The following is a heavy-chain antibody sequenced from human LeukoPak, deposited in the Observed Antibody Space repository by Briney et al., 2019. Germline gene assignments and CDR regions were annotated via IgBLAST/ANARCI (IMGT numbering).Heavy chain of an antibody. D-gene: IGHD3-9*01. CDR3: ARSLRYFVPSDY. CDR1: GFTFSSYA. Sequence: PGGSLRLSCAASGFTFSSYAMHWVRQAPGKGLEWVAVISYDGSNKYYADSVKGRFTISRDNSKNTLYLQMNSLRAEDTAVYYCARSLRYFVPSDYWGQGTLVTVSS. V-gene: IGHV3-30-3*01. CDR2: ISYDGSNK. J-gene: IGHJ4*02.